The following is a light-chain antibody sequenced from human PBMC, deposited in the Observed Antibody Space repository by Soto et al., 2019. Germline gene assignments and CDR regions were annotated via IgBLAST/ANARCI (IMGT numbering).Light chain of an antibody. Sequence: DIQLTQSPSVLSASVGDRVTITCRASQGINSYLAWYQQKPGKVPKLLIYAASTLHSGVPSRFIGSGSGTEFTLTISSVKPEDFATYYCQQLNSYPRTFGQGTNVEIK. CDR1: QGINSY. V-gene: IGKV1-9*01. CDR2: AAS. J-gene: IGKJ1*01. CDR3: QQLNSYPRT.